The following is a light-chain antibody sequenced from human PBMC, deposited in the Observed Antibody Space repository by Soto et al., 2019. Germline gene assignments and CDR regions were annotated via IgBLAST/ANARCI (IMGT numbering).Light chain of an antibody. CDR2: DVS. V-gene: IGKV3-15*01. CDR1: QSVSTK. J-gene: IGKJ1*01. CDR3: QQYDRWPPT. Sequence: EIVMTQSPATLSVSPGERVTLSCRASQSVSTKLAWYQQKPGQAPRLLIYDVSTRATGIPARFSGSGSGTDFTLTISSLQSEDSAVYCCQQYDRWPPTFGQGTKVEIE.